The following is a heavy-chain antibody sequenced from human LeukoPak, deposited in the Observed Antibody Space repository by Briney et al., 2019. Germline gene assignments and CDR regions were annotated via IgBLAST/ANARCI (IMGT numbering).Heavy chain of an antibody. CDR1: GYSFTSYW. J-gene: IGHJ5*02. Sequence: GESLKISCKGSGYSFTSYWISWVRQMPGKGLEWMGIIYPGDSDTRYSPSFQGQVTISADKSISTAYLQWSSLKASDTAMYYCARQGSAAGMGNWFDPWGQGTLVTVSS. CDR3: ARQGSAAGMGNWFDP. CDR2: IYPGDSDT. D-gene: IGHD6-13*01. V-gene: IGHV5-51*01.